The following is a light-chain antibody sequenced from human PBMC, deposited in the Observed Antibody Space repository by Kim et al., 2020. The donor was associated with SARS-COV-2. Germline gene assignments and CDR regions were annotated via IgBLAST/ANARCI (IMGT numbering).Light chain of an antibody. J-gene: IGLJ2*01. CDR1: DLGEKY. CDR2: ENS. CDR3: QTWDSTRVV. Sequence: SYELTQPPSVSVSPGQTATITCSGDDLGEKYVYWYQQRPGQSPVMVIHENSKRPSGISGRYSGSTSGNTASLIISDSQPTDEAAYYCQTWDSTRVVIGGG. V-gene: IGLV3-1*01.